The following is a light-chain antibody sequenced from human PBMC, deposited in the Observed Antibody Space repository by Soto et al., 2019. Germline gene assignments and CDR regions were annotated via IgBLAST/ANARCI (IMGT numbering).Light chain of an antibody. CDR2: GNS. CDR1: SSNIGAGYD. Sequence: QSVLTQPPSVSGAPGQRVTISCTGSSSNIGAGYDVHWYQQLPGTAPKLLIYGNSNRPSGVPDRFSGSKSGTSASLAITALQAEDEADYYCQSYDSSLSGHVVFGGGTKVTVL. CDR3: QSYDSSLSGHVV. V-gene: IGLV1-40*01. J-gene: IGLJ2*01.